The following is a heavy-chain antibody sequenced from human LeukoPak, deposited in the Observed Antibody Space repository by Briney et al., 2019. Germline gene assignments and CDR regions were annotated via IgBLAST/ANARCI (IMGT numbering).Heavy chain of an antibody. CDR3: ARGPYAPPSSDLQRFDS. D-gene: IGHD6-19*01. V-gene: IGHV7-4-1*02. CDR2: ITTSTGNP. CDR1: GYIFTNYA. Sequence: GASVKVSCEASGYIFTNYAINWMRQAPGQGLEWMGWITTSTGNPTYAQGFTGRFVFSSDTSVSTAYLQISSLRAEDTAVYYCARGPYAPPSSDLQRFDSWGQGTLVTVSS. J-gene: IGHJ5*01.